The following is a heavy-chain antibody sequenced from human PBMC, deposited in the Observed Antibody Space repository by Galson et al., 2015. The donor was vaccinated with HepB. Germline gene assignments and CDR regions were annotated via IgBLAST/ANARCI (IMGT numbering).Heavy chain of an antibody. J-gene: IGHJ3*02. CDR3: ARAKRRYNWNYGTAFDI. CDR2: IIPIFGIA. D-gene: IGHD1-7*01. V-gene: IGHV1-69*13. CDR1: GGTFSSYA. Sequence: SVKVSCKASGGTFSSYAISWVRQAPGQGLEWMGGIIPIFGIANYAQKFQGRVTITADESTSTAYMELSSLRSEDTAVYYCARAKRRYNWNYGTAFDIWGQGTMVTVSS.